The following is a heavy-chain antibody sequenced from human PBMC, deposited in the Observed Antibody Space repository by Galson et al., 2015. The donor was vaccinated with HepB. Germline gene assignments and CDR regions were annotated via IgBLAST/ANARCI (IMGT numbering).Heavy chain of an antibody. CDR1: GFTFSSYS. CDR2: ISSSSSYI. Sequence: SLRLSCAASGFTFSSYSMNWVRQAPGKGLEWVSSISSSSSYIYYADSVKGRFTISRDNAKNSLYLQMNSPRAEDTAVYYCARDWALYSYGPDDAFDIWGQVTMVTVSS. CDR3: ARDWALYSYGPDDAFDI. V-gene: IGHV3-21*01. J-gene: IGHJ3*02. D-gene: IGHD5-18*01.